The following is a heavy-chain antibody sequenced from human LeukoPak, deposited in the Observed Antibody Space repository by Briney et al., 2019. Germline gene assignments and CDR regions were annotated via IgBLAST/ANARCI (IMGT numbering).Heavy chain of an antibody. CDR1: GGSVSSGRYC. V-gene: IGHV4-61*01. D-gene: IGHD4-17*01. Sequence: PSESLSLTCTVSGGSVSSGRYCWSWLRQPPGKGLECSGYIYYSGSTNYIPSLKSRVTISVVPSKNQFSLKLSSVTAADTAVYYCARDATTVMADYWREGTLVSVRS. CDR2: IYYSGST. CDR3: ARDATTVMADY. J-gene: IGHJ4*02.